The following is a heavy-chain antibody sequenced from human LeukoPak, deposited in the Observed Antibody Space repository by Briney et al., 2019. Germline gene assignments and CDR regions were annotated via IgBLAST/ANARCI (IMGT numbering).Heavy chain of an antibody. Sequence: SETLSLTCTVSGGAIDNNYWSWIRQPPGKGLEWIAYVYYSGTINYNPSLESRVTISVDTSKNQFSLRLTSVAAADTAVYCCARHGTAAGPFQLWGQGTLVTVSP. V-gene: IGHV4-59*08. CDR3: ARHGTAAGPFQL. CDR2: VYYSGTI. CDR1: GGAIDNNY. J-gene: IGHJ1*01. D-gene: IGHD2-21*02.